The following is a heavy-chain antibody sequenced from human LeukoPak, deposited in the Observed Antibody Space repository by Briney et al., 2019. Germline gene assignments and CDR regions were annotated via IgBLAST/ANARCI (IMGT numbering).Heavy chain of an antibody. CDR3: ARDQEGSGNWFDP. CDR1: GGTFSSYA. CDR2: IIPIFGTA. D-gene: IGHD3-10*01. Sequence: SVKVSCKASGGTFSSYAISWVRQAPGQGLEWMGGIIPIFGTANYAQKFQGRVTITADKSTSIAYMELSSLRSEDTAVYYCARDQEGSGNWFDPWGQGTLVTVSS. J-gene: IGHJ5*02. V-gene: IGHV1-69*06.